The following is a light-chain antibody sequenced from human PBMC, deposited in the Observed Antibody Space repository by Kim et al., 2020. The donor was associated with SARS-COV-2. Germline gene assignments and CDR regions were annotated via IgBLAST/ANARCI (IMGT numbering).Light chain of an antibody. CDR3: SAWDSSLSAWV. CDR2: RNN. V-gene: IGLV10-54*04. Sequence: QTATLTCSGNSNNVGNQGAAWLQQHRGHPPRLLSYRNNNRPSGISERFSASRSENTASLTITGLQPEDETDYYCSAWDSSLSAWVFGGGTQLTVL. CDR1: SNNVGNQG. J-gene: IGLJ3*02.